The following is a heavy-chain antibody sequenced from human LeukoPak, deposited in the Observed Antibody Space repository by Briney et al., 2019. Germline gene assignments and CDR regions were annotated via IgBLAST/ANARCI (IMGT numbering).Heavy chain of an antibody. CDR3: ARNGFEIGYYYMDV. CDR1: GYTFTGYY. D-gene: IGHD1-1*01. V-gene: IGHV1-2*02. Sequence: ASVKVSCKASGYTFTGYYMHWVRQAPGQGLEWMGWINPNSGGTNYAQKFQGRVTMTRDTSISTAYMELSRLRSDDTAVYYCARNGFEIGYYYMDVWGKGTTVIVSS. CDR2: INPNSGGT. J-gene: IGHJ6*03.